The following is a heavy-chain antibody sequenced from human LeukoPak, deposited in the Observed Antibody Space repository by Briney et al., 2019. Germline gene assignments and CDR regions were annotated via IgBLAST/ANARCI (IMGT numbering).Heavy chain of an antibody. D-gene: IGHD3-10*01. CDR1: GFTFSSYW. CDR3: AREWNYYGSGIMDV. Sequence: PGASLRLSCAASGFTFSSYWMSWVRQAPGKGLEWVANIKQDGGEKYYVGSVKGRFTVSRDNAKNSLYLQMNSLRAEDTAVYYCAREWNYYGSGIMDVWGKGTTVTVSS. V-gene: IGHV3-7*01. CDR2: IKQDGGEK. J-gene: IGHJ6*04.